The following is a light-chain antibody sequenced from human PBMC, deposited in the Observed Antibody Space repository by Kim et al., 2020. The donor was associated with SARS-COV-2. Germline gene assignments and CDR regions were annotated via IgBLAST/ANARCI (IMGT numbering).Light chain of an antibody. CDR1: QTISSN. V-gene: IGKV3-15*01. Sequence: EIEMTQSPATLSVSPGESATLSCRASQTISSNLAWYRQKPGQAPRLLIYGASSRATGIPPRFSGSGFGTEFTLTISSLQSEDFAVYFCHQYNFWPYSFGQGTKLEI. J-gene: IGKJ2*03. CDR2: GAS. CDR3: HQYNFWPYS.